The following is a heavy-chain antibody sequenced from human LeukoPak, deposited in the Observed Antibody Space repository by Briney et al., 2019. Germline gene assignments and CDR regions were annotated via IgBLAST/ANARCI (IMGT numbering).Heavy chain of an antibody. CDR2: IYSSGDT. Sequence: GGSLRLSCAASGFTFSNYAMSWVRQAPGKGLEWISLIYSSGDTYYPDSVRGRFTISRDTSKNTLYLQMNSLRAEDTAVYYCARGPPACSTNCYGYLDYWGQGTLVTVSS. CDR3: ARGPPACSTNCYGYLDY. D-gene: IGHD2-2*01. J-gene: IGHJ4*02. CDR1: GFTFSNYA. V-gene: IGHV3-53*01.